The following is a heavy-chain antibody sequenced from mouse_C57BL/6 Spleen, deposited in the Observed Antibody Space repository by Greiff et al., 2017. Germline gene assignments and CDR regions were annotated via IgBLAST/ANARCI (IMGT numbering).Heavy chain of an antibody. Sequence: VQLQQPGAELVKPGASVKLSCKASGYTFTSYWMHWVKQRPGQGLEWIGMIHPNSGSTNYNEKFKSKATLTVDKSSSTAYMQRSSLTSEDSAVYYCARITTGGDYWYFDVWGTGTTVTVSS. V-gene: IGHV1-64*01. J-gene: IGHJ1*03. CDR1: GYTFTSYW. CDR2: IHPNSGST. D-gene: IGHD1-1*01. CDR3: ARITTGGDYWYFDV.